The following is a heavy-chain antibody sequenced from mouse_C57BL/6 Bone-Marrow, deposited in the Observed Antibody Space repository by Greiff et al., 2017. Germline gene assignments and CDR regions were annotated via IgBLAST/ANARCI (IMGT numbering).Heavy chain of an antibody. Sequence: DVHLVESGAELVRPGASVKLSCTASGFNIKDDYMHWVKQRPEQGLEWIGWIDPENGDTEYASKFQGKATITADTSSNTAYLQLSSLTSEDTAVYYCTTLFITTFWGQGTTLTVSS. CDR3: TTLFITTF. J-gene: IGHJ2*01. V-gene: IGHV14-4*01. D-gene: IGHD1-1*01. CDR2: IDPENGDT. CDR1: GFNIKDDY.